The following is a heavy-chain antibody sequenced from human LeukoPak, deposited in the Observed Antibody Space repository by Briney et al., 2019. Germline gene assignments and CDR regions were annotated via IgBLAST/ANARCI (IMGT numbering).Heavy chain of an antibody. D-gene: IGHD2-2*01. CDR1: GGTFSSYA. Sequence: ASVKVSCKASGGTFSSYAITWVRQAPGQGLEWMGGIIPIFGTTSYAQNFQGRVTITADESTTTAYIELSSLRSEDTAVYYCARTRSGCSTTNCSPYDMDVWGQGTTVTVSS. V-gene: IGHV1-69*13. J-gene: IGHJ6*02. CDR3: ARTRSGCSTTNCSPYDMDV. CDR2: IIPIFGTT.